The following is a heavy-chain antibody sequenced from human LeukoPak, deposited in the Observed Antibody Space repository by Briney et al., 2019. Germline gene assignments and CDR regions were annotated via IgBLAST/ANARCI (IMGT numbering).Heavy chain of an antibody. CDR3: ARSHRYCSSTSCSYYFDY. D-gene: IGHD2-2*01. CDR1: GYTFTSYD. CDR2: MNPNSGNT. V-gene: IGHV1-8*01. J-gene: IGHJ4*02. Sequence: ASVNVSCTASGYTFTSYDINWVRQATGQGLEWMGWMNPNSGNTGYAQKFQGRVTMTRNTSISTAYMELSSLRSEDTAVYYCARSHRYCSSTSCSYYFDYWGQGTLVTVSS.